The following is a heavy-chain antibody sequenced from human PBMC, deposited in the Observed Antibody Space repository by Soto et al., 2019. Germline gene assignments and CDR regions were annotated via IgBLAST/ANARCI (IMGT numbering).Heavy chain of an antibody. Sequence: ASVKVSCKASGHTFTGHYMHCVRQAPGQGLEWMGWINRNSGGTNYAQKFQGWVTMTRDTSITTPYMELRSLRSDDTAVYYCARDRERSGYWFDPWGQGTLVTVSS. CDR3: ARDRERSGYWFDP. CDR2: INRNSGGT. CDR1: GHTFTGHY. J-gene: IGHJ5*02. D-gene: IGHD6-25*01. V-gene: IGHV1-2*04.